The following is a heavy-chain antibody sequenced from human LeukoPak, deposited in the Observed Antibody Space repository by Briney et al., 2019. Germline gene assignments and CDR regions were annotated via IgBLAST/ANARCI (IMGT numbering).Heavy chain of an antibody. J-gene: IGHJ3*02. D-gene: IGHD3-22*01. V-gene: IGHV1-69*05. Sequence: SMKVSCKASGGTFSSYAISWVRQAPGQGLEWMGGIIPIFGTANYAQKFQGRVTITTDESTSTAYMELSSLRSEDTAVYYCARPRGNYYDSSGYSLLDAFDIWGQGTMVTVSS. CDR3: ARPRGNYYDSSGYSLLDAFDI. CDR1: GGTFSSYA. CDR2: IIPIFGTA.